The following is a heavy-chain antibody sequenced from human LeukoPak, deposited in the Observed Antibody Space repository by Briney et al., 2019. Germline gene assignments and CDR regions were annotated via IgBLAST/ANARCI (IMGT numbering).Heavy chain of an antibody. CDR3: AKKAQYNGNYPLDY. CDR2: TSDRGDYT. J-gene: IGHJ4*02. Sequence: GGSLRLSCAASGFIFKSHAMSWVRQAPGKGLEWVSGTSDRGDYTYYADSVKGRFTISRDNSKNTLYLQMNSLRAEDTALYFCAKKAQYNGNYPLDYWGQGTLVTVSS. V-gene: IGHV3-23*01. D-gene: IGHD1-26*01. CDR1: GFIFKSHA.